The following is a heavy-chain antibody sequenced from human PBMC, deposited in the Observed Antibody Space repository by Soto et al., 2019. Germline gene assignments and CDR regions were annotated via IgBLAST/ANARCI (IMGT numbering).Heavy chain of an antibody. CDR2: IKSDGSGT. V-gene: IGHV3-74*01. Sequence: EVQLVESGGGLIQLGGSLRLSCAASGFTFSSYWMHWVRQAPGKGLVWVSRIKSDGSGTYYAGSVEGRFTISRDNAQNTVYYCVRGDGDRYDGNGYLGRHWGQGTLVTVSS. J-gene: IGHJ4*02. CDR3: GRH. D-gene: IGHD3-22*01. CDR1: GFTFSSYW.